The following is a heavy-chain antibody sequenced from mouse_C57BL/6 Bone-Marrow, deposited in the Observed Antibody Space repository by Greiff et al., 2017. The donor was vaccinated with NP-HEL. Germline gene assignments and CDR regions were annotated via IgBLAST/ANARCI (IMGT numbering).Heavy chain of an antibody. V-gene: IGHV1-82*01. Sequence: VQLQQSGPELVKPGASVKISCKASGYAFSSSWMNWVKQRPGKGLEWIGRIYPGDGDTNYNGKFKGKATLTADKSSSTAYMQLSSLTSEDSAVYFCARGGTGRNYWGQGTTLTVSS. CDR3: ARGGTGRNY. CDR2: IYPGDGDT. CDR1: GYAFSSSW. D-gene: IGHD3-3*01. J-gene: IGHJ2*01.